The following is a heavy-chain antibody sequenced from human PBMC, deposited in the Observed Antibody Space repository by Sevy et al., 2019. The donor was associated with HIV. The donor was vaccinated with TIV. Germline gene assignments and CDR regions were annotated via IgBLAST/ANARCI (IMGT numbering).Heavy chain of an antibody. D-gene: IGHD3-9*01. CDR1: GFTFSSYS. CDR2: FSSSSSTI. CDR3: ARTIGFDWLLVNNWFDP. V-gene: IGHV3-48*02. J-gene: IGHJ5*02. Sequence: GGSLRLSCAASGFTFSSYSMNWVRQAPGKGLEWVSYFSSSSSTIYYADSAKGRFTISRDNAKNSLYLQMNSLRDEDTAVYYCARTIGFDWLLVNNWFDPWGQGTLVTVSS.